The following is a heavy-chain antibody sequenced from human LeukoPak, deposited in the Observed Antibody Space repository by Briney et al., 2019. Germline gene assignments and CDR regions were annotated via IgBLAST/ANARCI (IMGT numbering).Heavy chain of an antibody. CDR1: GGTFSSYA. V-gene: IGHV1-69*05. CDR3: ARENHEDYSSWYNAPRLNYYMDV. D-gene: IGHD6-13*01. Sequence: SVKVSCKASGGTFSSYAISWVRQAPGQGLEWMGGIIPIFGTANYAQKFQGRVTITTDESTSTAYMELSSLRSEDTAVYYCARENHEDYSSWYNAPRLNYYMDVWGKGTTVTVSS. CDR2: IIPIFGTA. J-gene: IGHJ6*03.